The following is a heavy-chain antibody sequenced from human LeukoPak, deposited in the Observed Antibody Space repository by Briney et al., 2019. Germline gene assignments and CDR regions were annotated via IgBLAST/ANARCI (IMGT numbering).Heavy chain of an antibody. V-gene: IGHV3-30-3*01. J-gene: IGHJ4*02. CDR2: ISSEGNNQ. D-gene: IGHD3-9*01. CDR3: SRAQNRAWHNFEY. Sequence: PGGSLRLSCAASGFIFSDYPMHWVRQAPGKGLEWVAVISSEGNNQYYAASVKGRFTIFRDTSKNTLYLQMSSLRAEDRAVYYCSRAQNRAWHNFEYWGQGTLVTVSS. CDR1: GFIFSDYP.